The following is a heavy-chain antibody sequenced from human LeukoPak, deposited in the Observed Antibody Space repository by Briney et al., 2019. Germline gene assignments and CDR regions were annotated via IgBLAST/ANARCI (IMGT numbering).Heavy chain of an antibody. D-gene: IGHD3-22*01. Sequence: PGGSLRLSCAASGFTFSSYDMHWVRQATGKGLEWVSAIGTAGDTYYPGSVKGRFTISRENAKNSLYLQMNSLRAGDTAVYYCARGRTYYYDSSGYCDYWGQGTLVTVSS. J-gene: IGHJ4*02. CDR2: IGTAGDT. CDR1: GFTFSSYD. CDR3: ARGRTYYYDSSGYCDY. V-gene: IGHV3-13*01.